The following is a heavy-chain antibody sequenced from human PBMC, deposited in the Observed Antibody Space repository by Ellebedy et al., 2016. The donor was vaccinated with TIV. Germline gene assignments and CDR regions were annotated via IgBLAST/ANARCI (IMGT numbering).Heavy chain of an antibody. CDR2: TYYSGNT. Sequence: MPSETLSLTCTVSGGSISSYFWTWIRQPPGHGLEWIGDTYYSGNTYYNPSLMIRASMSVDTSNNHFSLRLNSVTAADTAVYYCVRGRGIAVAGTYEDTWFDPWGQGTLVTVSS. V-gene: IGHV4-59*01. CDR1: GGSISSYF. D-gene: IGHD6-19*01. J-gene: IGHJ5*02. CDR3: VRGRGIAVAGTYEDTWFDP.